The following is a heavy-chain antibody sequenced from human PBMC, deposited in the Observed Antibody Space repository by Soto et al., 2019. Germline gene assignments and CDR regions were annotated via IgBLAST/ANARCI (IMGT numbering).Heavy chain of an antibody. CDR3: ARKKSGDSYGTPLDY. CDR1: GFTFSDYY. D-gene: IGHD5-18*01. Sequence: QVQLVESGGGLVKPGGSLRLSCAASGFTFSDYYMSWIRQAPGKGLEWVSYISSSSSYTNYADSVKGRFTISRDNAKNSLYLQMNSLRAEDTAVDYCARKKSGDSYGTPLDYWGQGTLVTVSS. J-gene: IGHJ4*02. CDR2: ISSSSSYT. V-gene: IGHV3-11*05.